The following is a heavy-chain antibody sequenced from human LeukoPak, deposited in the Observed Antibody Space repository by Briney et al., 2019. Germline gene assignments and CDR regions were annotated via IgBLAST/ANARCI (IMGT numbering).Heavy chain of an antibody. D-gene: IGHD1-26*01. CDR1: GFTFSSYS. CDR3: ARRVVGLAYSGSYYYFDY. J-gene: IGHJ4*02. CDR2: ISSSSSYI. V-gene: IGHV3-21*01. Sequence: GGSLRLSCAASGFTFSSYSMNWVRQAPGKGLEWVSSISSSSSYIYYADSVKGRFTISRDNAKNSLYLQMNSLRAEDTAVYYCARRVVGLAYSGSYYYFDYWGQGTLVTVSS.